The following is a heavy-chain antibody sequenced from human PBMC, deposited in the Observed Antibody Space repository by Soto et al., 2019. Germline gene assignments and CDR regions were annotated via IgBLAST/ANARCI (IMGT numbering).Heavy chain of an antibody. V-gene: IGHV1-46*01. CDR2: INPSGGST. CDR3: ARDHRRPSVRHSYGMDV. Sequence: ASVKVSCKASGYTFTSYYIHWVRQAPGQGLEWMGIINPSGGSTSYAQKFQGRVTMTRDTSTSTVYMELSSLRSEDTAVYYCARDHRRPSVRHSYGMDVWGQGTTVTVSS. CDR1: GYTFTSYY. D-gene: IGHD3-22*01. J-gene: IGHJ6*02.